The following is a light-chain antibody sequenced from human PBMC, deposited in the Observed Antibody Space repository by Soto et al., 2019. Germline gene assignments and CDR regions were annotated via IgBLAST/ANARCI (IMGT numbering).Light chain of an antibody. CDR2: GTS. CDR3: QQSYSSPLYS. CDR1: QSFSSSY. V-gene: IGKV3-20*01. J-gene: IGKJ2*03. Sequence: EIVLTQSPGTLSLSPGERATLSCRASQSFSSSYLAWYQQKPGQAPRLLIYGTSTRATGIPDRFSGSGSQTDFTLTISRLEPEDFATYYCQQSYSSPLYSFGQGTKLEIK.